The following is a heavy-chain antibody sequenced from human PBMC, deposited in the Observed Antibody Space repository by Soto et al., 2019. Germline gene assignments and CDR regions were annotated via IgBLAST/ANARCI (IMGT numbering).Heavy chain of an antibody. J-gene: IGHJ4*02. CDR1: GFTVSNNF. Sequence: VQLVESGGGLIQAGGSLRLSCAVSGFTVSNNFMMWVRQAPGKGLEWVSLIYSGGSISYADSVKGRFTISRDGSMNMLYLQMNSLTAKAKAVYYCARDGNGQRGSPHWGQGTLVTVSS. V-gene: IGHV3-53*02. CDR2: IYSGGSI. CDR3: ARDGNGQRGSPH. D-gene: IGHD3-16*01.